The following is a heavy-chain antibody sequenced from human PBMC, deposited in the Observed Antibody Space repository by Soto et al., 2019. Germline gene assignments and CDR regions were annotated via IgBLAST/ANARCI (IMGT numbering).Heavy chain of an antibody. CDR3: TRYDDRGYYRPYYYYGMDV. D-gene: IGHD3-22*01. V-gene: IGHV3-21*01. CDR2: ISSSSGYI. CDR1: GFTFSTYS. J-gene: IGHJ6*02. Sequence: EVQLVESGGGLVKPGGSLRLSCAASGFTFSTYSMNWVRQAPGKGLEWVSSISSSSGYIYYAASVKGRFTNSRDNAKNSLYLQVNSLRAEDTAVDYCTRYDDRGYYRPYYYYGMDVWGQGSMITVSS.